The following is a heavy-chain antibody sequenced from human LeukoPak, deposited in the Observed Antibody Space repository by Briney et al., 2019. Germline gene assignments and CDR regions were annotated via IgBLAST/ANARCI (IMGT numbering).Heavy chain of an antibody. D-gene: IGHD6-19*01. CDR2: RHYRGTT. J-gene: IGHJ4*02. CDR1: GASISSYY. Sequence: SETLSLTCAVSGASISSYYWSWIRQPPGKGLEWIASRHYRGTTNYNPSLESRVTISVDTSRKQFSLKLSSVTAADTAVYYCAREMWPVGVPYFDYWGQGILVTVSS. V-gene: IGHV4-59*01. CDR3: AREMWPVGVPYFDY.